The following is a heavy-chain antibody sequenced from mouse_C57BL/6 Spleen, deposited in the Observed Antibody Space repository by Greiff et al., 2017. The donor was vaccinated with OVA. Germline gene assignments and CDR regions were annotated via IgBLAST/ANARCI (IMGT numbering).Heavy chain of an antibody. CDR3: ARDGGYDGRFDY. Sequence: QVQLKQSGAELVKPGASVKLSCKASGYTFTSYWMHWVKQRPGQGLEWIGMIHPNSGSTNYNEKFKGKATLTVDKSSSTAYMQLSSLTSEDTAVYYCARDGGYDGRFDYWGQGTLVTVSA. V-gene: IGHV1-64*01. D-gene: IGHD2-2*01. J-gene: IGHJ3*01. CDR2: IHPNSGST. CDR1: GYTFTSYW.